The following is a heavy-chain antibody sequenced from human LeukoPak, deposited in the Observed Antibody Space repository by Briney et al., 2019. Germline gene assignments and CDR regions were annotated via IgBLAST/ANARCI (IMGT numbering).Heavy chain of an antibody. D-gene: IGHD4-23*01. V-gene: IGHV1-8*01. J-gene: IGHJ4*02. CDR2: MNPNSGNT. CDR1: GYTFTSYD. Sequence: GASVKVSCKASGYTFTSYDINWVRQATGQGLEWMGWMNPNSGNTGYAQKFQGRVTMTRNTSISTAYMELSSLRAEDTAVYYCAKEYGGNSGLDYWGQGTLVTVSS. CDR3: AKEYGGNSGLDY.